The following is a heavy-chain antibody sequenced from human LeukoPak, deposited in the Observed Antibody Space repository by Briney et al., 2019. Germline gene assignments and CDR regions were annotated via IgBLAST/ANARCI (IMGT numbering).Heavy chain of an antibody. CDR3: ARDVALWFGGLEYYYYMDV. CDR2: IYTSGST. Sequence: SETLSLTCTVSGGSISSYYWSWIRQPAGKGLEWIGRIYTSGSTNYNPSLKSRVTMSVDTSKNQFSLKLSSVTAADTAVYYCARDVALWFGGLEYYYYMDVWGKGTTVTISS. D-gene: IGHD3-10*01. V-gene: IGHV4-4*07. J-gene: IGHJ6*03. CDR1: GGSISSYY.